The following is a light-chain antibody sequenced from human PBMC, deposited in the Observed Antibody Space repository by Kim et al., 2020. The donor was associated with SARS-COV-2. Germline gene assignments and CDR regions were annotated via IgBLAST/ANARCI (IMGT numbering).Light chain of an antibody. CDR2: KMF. V-gene: IGKV1-5*03. J-gene: IGKJ4*01. Sequence: DIQMTQSPSTLSASVGDRVTITCRASESITSWLAWYQQKPGRAPKLLIYKMFNLESGVPSRFSGSGSGTDFTLTISSLQPDDFETYYCQQYKSYPLTFGGGAKVDIK. CDR1: ESITSW. CDR3: QQYKSYPLT.